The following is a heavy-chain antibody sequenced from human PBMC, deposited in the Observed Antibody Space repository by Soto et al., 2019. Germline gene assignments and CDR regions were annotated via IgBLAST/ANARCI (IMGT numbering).Heavy chain of an antibody. Sequence: GGSLRLSCAASGFTFSSYGMHWVRQAPGKGLEWVAVIWYDGSNKYYADSVKGRFTISRDNSKNTLYLQMNSLRAEDTAVYYCATLGGCSGGSCYRSAFDIWGQGTMVTVSS. CDR1: GFTFSSYG. CDR3: ATLGGCSGGSCYRSAFDI. D-gene: IGHD2-15*01. J-gene: IGHJ3*02. V-gene: IGHV3-33*01. CDR2: IWYDGSNK.